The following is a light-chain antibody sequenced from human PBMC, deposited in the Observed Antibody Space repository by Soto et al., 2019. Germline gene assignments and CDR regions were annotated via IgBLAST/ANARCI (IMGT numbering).Light chain of an antibody. V-gene: IGKV3-20*01. CDR2: GAS. Sequence: EMVLTQSPGTLSLSPGERATLSCRASQTVTSNRLAWYKQKPGQAPRLLISGASRRATGIPDRFSGSGSGTDFTLTISRLEPDDGALDYGQPYCSLRSWFAFGPGTTLYSK. J-gene: IGKJ3*01. CDR3: QPYCSLRSWFA. CDR1: QTVTSNR.